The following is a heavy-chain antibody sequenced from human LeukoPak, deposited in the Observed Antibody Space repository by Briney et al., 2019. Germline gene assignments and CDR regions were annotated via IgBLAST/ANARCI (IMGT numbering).Heavy chain of an antibody. CDR1: GFTFSSYA. J-gene: IGHJ4*02. CDR2: ISSNGGST. Sequence: GGSLRLSCSASGFTFSSYAMHWVRQAPGKGLEYVSAISSNGGSTYYADSVKGRFTISRDNSKNTLYLQMSSLRAEDTAVYYCVEVLRAHCSSTSCYDYFDYWGQGTLVTVSS. D-gene: IGHD2-2*01. CDR3: VEVLRAHCSSTSCYDYFDY. V-gene: IGHV3-64D*06.